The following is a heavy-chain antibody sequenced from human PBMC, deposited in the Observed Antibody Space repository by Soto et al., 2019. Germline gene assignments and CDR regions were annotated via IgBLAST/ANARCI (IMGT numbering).Heavy chain of an antibody. V-gene: IGHV3-30*18. J-gene: IGHJ4*02. CDR1: GFTFSSYG. CDR2: ISYDGSNK. Sequence: GGSLRLSCAASGFTFSSYGMHWVRQAPGKGLEWVAVISYDGSNKYYADSVRGRFTISRDNSKNTLYLQMNSLRAEDTAVYYCAKETLAYYDFWSGYQIFDYWGQGTLVTVSS. CDR3: AKETLAYYDFWSGYQIFDY. D-gene: IGHD3-3*01.